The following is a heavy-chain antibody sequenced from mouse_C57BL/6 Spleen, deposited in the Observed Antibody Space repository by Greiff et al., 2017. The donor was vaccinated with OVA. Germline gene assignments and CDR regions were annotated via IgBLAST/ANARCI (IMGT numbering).Heavy chain of an antibody. V-gene: IGHV1-55*01. D-gene: IGHD1-1*01. CDR3: ARGTTVVAGYFDV. Sequence: VSMRRAVAELVKPGASVKMSRKASASNFTIYLITWVKQRPGQGLEWIGDIYPGSGSTNYNEKFKSKATLTVDTSSSTAYMQLSSLTSEDSAVYYCARGTTVVAGYFDVWGTGTTVTVSS. CDR2: IYPGSGST. CDR1: ASNFTIYL. J-gene: IGHJ1*03.